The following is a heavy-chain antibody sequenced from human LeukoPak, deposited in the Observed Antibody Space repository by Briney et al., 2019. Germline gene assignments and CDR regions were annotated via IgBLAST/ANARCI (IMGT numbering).Heavy chain of an antibody. D-gene: IGHD4-17*01. CDR1: GGSINNYY. CDR3: ARSHDYGDYVSWFDP. V-gene: IGHV4-59*01. J-gene: IGHJ5*02. Sequence: PSETLSLTCTVSGGSINNYYWSWIRQPPGKGLEWIGYIYYSGSTNYNPSLKRRVTISVDTSKNQFSPKLSSVTAADTAMYYCARSHDYGDYVSWFDPWGQGTLVTVSS. CDR2: IYYSGST.